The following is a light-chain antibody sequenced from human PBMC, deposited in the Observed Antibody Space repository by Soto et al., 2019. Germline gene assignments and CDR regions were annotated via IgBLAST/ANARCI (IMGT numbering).Light chain of an antibody. Sequence: QSVLTQPPSLSGAPGQRVTISCTGSSSNIGAGYDVHWYQPLPGTAPKLLIYGNSNRPSGVPDRFSGSKSGTSASLAIPGLQAEDEADYYCQSYDSSLSGRVVFGGGTKLTVL. V-gene: IGLV1-40*01. CDR1: SSNIGAGYD. J-gene: IGLJ2*01. CDR3: QSYDSSLSGRVV. CDR2: GNS.